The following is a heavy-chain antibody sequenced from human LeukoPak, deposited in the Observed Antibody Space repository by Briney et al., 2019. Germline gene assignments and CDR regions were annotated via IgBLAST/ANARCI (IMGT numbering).Heavy chain of an antibody. CDR3: TTDLGLTMIRGVIVY. CDR1: GFTFTNAW. V-gene: IGHV3-15*01. J-gene: IGHJ4*02. D-gene: IGHD3-10*01. CDR2: IKSKGDGETI. Sequence: GGSLRLSCAASGFTFTNAWMSWVRQVPGKGLEWVGRIKSKGDGETIDNAAPVKGRFTMSRDDSKATLYLQMNSLKAEDTAVYYCTTDLGLTMIRGVIVYWGQGAPVTVSS.